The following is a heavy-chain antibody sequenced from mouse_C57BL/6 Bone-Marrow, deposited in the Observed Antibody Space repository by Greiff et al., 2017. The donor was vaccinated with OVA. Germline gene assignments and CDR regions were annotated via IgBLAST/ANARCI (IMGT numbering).Heavy chain of an antibody. J-gene: IGHJ1*03. Sequence: EVQRVESEGGLVQPGSSMKLSCKASGFTFSDYYLAWVRPVPEKGLEWVANINSDGSSTYYLDSLQSRFIISRANAKNILYLQMSSLKSEDTATYYCARDLGVTTTGYCDVWGTGTTVTVSS. V-gene: IGHV5-16*01. CDR3: ARDLGVTTTGYCDV. CDR1: GFTFSDYY. CDR2: INSDGSST. D-gene: IGHD1-1*01.